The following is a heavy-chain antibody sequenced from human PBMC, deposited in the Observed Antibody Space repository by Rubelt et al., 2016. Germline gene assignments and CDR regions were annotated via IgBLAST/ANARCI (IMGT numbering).Heavy chain of an antibody. CDR3: ATEYSSSSEGDY. J-gene: IGHJ4*02. CDR2: ISYDGSNK. CDR1: GFTFSSYA. D-gene: IGHD6-6*01. V-gene: IGHV3-30*04. Sequence: QVQLVESGGGVVQPGRSLRLSCAASGFTFSSYAMHWVRQAPGKGLEWVAVISYDGSNKYYADSVKGRFTISRDNFKNTLYLQMNSLRAEDTSVYYCATEYSSSSEGDYWGQGTLVTVSS.